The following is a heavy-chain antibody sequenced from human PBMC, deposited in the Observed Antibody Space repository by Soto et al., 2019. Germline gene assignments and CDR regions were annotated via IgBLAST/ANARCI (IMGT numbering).Heavy chain of an antibody. D-gene: IGHD2-2*01. J-gene: IGHJ6*02. CDR2: ISYDGSNK. CDR3: ARAGYCSSTSCQTYYYYGMDV. Sequence: GSLRLSCAASGFTFSSYAMHWVRQAPGKGLEWVAVISYDGSNKYYADSVKGRFTISRDNSKNTLYLQMNSLRAEDTAVYYCARAGYCSSTSCQTYYYYGMDVWGQGTTVTVSS. CDR1: GFTFSSYA. V-gene: IGHV3-30-3*01.